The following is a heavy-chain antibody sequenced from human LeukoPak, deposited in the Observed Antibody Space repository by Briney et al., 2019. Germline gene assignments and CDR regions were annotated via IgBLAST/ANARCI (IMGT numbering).Heavy chain of an antibody. J-gene: IGHJ4*02. CDR2: IIPIFGTA. CDR1: GGTFTSYA. D-gene: IGHD1-26*01. Sequence: ASVKVSCKASGGTFTSYAISCVRQAPGQGLEWMGRIIPIFGTANYAQKFQGRVTITTDESTSTAYMELSSLRSEDTAVYYCARANTIVGAFFDYWRQETLVTVSS. CDR3: ARANTIVGAFFDY. V-gene: IGHV1-69*05.